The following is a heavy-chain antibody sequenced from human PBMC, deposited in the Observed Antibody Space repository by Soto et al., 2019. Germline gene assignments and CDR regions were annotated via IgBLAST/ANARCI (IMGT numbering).Heavy chain of an antibody. CDR1: GGSISSGGYY. Sequence: QVQLQESGPGLVKPSQTLSLTCTVSGGSISSGGYYWSWIRQHPGKGLEWIGDIYYTETTFYNPSLKSRITISLDTSKNHFSLKLSSATAADTAVYYCAITIAGETTAFDFWGQGSLVTVSS. CDR2: IYYTETT. CDR3: AITIAGETTAFDF. J-gene: IGHJ4*02. V-gene: IGHV4-31*03. D-gene: IGHD4-4*01.